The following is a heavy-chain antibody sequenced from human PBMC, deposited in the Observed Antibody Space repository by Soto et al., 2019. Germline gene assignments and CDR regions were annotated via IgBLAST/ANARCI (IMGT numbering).Heavy chain of an antibody. D-gene: IGHD3-3*01. Sequence: PGGSLRLSCAASGFTFSSYGMHWVRQAPGKGLEWVAVISYDGSNKYYADSVKGRFTISRDNSKNTLYLQMNSLRAEDTAVYYCAKDSRFLEWLLYRSHFDYWGQGTLVTVSS. J-gene: IGHJ4*02. CDR2: ISYDGSNK. CDR3: AKDSRFLEWLLYRSHFDY. V-gene: IGHV3-30*18. CDR1: GFTFSSYG.